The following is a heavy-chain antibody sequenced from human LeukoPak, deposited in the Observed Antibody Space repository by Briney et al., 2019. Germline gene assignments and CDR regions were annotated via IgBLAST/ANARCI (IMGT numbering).Heavy chain of an antibody. D-gene: IGHD3-3*02. V-gene: IGHV3-11*01. Sequence: GGSLRLSCVACGFSFSDYYMNWIRQAPGRGLEWISYISGSGSDLYYADSVKGRFTISRDNANNSLYLQMNSLRAEDTAVYYCARSISYYYTMDVWGQGTTVTVSS. CDR3: ARSISYYYTMDV. J-gene: IGHJ6*02. CDR1: GFSFSDYY. CDR2: ISGSGSDL.